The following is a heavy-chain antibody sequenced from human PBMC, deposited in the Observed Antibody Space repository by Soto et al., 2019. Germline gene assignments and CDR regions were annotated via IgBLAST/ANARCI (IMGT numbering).Heavy chain of an antibody. CDR2: IYSGGVT. V-gene: IGHV3-53*01. J-gene: IGHJ6*02. CDR3: ARDPRTTGYYGLDV. CDR1: GFTLKNYQ. Sequence: GGSLRLSCAASGFTLKNYQMNWVRQAPGKGLEWVSVIYSGGVTYYAESVKGRFPCTRDSSGNMVYLQMNSLRAEDTAIYFCARDPRTTGYYGLDVWGQGTTVTVSS. D-gene: IGHD3-10*01.